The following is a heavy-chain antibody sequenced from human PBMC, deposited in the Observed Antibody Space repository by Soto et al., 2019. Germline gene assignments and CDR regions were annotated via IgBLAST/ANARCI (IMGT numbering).Heavy chain of an antibody. CDR2: IYSGGST. J-gene: IGHJ3*02. CDR1: GFTVSSNY. CDR3: ARDVSRPMDYIFPFDI. Sequence: GGSLRLSCAASGFTVSSNYMSWVRQAPGKGLEWVSVIYSGGSTYYADSVKGRFTISRDNSKNTLYLQMNSLRAEDTAVYYCARDVSRPMDYIFPFDIWGQGTMVT. V-gene: IGHV3-66*01. D-gene: IGHD3-3*02.